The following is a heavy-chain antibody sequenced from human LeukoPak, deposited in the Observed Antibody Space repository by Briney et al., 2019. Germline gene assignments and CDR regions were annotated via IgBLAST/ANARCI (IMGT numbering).Heavy chain of an antibody. V-gene: IGHV4-59*01. CDR1: GGSISNYY. CDR2: IYFSGTT. CDR3: AREDPQTTVPEGLDV. J-gene: IGHJ6*02. Sequence: SETLSLTCTVSGGSISNYYWSWLRQPPGKGLEWIGDIYFSGTTNINPSLKSRVTISVDMSKNKCSLKLSSVTAADTAVYYCAREDPQTTVPEGLDVWGQGTTVTVSS. D-gene: IGHD4-17*01.